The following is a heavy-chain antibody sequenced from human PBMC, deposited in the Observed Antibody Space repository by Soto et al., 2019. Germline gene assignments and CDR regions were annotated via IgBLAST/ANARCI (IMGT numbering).Heavy chain of an antibody. CDR2: INPNSGGT. CDR1: GYTFTDYD. Sequence: ASVKVSCKASGYTFTDYDMHWVRQAPGQGLEWMGWINPNSGGTSYAQKFQGRVTMTTDTSISTAYMGLSRLRSDDAAVYYCARGNYGDYVDYWGQGTLVTVSS. J-gene: IGHJ4*02. V-gene: IGHV1-2*02. D-gene: IGHD4-17*01. CDR3: ARGNYGDYVDY.